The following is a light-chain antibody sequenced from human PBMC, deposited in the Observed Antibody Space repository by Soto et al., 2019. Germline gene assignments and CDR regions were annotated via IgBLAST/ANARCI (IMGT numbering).Light chain of an antibody. CDR1: SNDVGGYNL. Sequence: QSALTQPASVSGSPGQSITVSCTGTSNDVGGYNLVSWYQQHPGKAPKLMIYEGSKWPSGVSFRFSGFKSGNTASLTISGLQTEDEADYYCCSFAGSNTLLFGGGTKLTVL. J-gene: IGLJ3*02. CDR3: CSFAGSNTLL. V-gene: IGLV2-23*01. CDR2: EGS.